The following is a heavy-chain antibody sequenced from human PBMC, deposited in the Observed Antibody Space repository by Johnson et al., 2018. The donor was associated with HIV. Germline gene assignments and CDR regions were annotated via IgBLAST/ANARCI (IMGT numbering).Heavy chain of an antibody. CDR1: GFTFSSSG. Sequence: QVQLVESGGGVVQPGGSLRLSCAASGFTFSSSGMHWVRQAPGKGLEWVAVISYDGSNKYYADSVKGRFTISRDNSKNTLYLQMNSLRAEDTAVYYCARDGGSPTVDAFDIWGQGTMVTVSS. V-gene: IGHV3-30*19. D-gene: IGHD3-16*01. J-gene: IGHJ3*02. CDR2: ISYDGSNK. CDR3: ARDGGSPTVDAFDI.